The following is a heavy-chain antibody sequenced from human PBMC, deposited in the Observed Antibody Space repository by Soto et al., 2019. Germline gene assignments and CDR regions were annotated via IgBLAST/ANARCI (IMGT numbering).Heavy chain of an antibody. J-gene: IGHJ4*02. CDR3: ATTGRSRVGATLPDY. V-gene: IGHV4-39*01. CDR1: GDSISSSSYY. D-gene: IGHD1-26*01. CDR2: IYYSGST. Sequence: QLQLQESGPGLVKPSETLSLTCTVSGDSISSSSYYWGWIRQPPGKGLEWIGSIYYSGSTYYNPSLKSRVTISVDTSKNQFSLKLSSVTAADTAVYYCATTGRSRVGATLPDYWGQGTLVTVSS.